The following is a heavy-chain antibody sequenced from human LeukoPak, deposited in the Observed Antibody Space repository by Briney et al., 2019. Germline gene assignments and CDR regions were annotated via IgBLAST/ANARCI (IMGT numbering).Heavy chain of an antibody. CDR1: GYSFTNSG. Sequence: PGASVKVSCRTSGYSFTNSGASWVRKAPGQGPEWMGGISGENGNKNFAQKFQARLTMPTNTSKGTAYMELRSLRSDDTAVYYCARWGVHGTTTYCFDYWGQGSLVTVSS. CDR2: ISGENGNK. D-gene: IGHD1-1*01. J-gene: IGHJ4*02. V-gene: IGHV1-18*04. CDR3: ARWGVHGTTTYCFDY.